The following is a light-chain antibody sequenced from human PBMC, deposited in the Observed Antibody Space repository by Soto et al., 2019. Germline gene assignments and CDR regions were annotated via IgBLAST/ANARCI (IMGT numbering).Light chain of an antibody. J-gene: IGKJ4*01. V-gene: IGKV1-5*03. CDR2: KAS. CDR1: QNINRW. Sequence: DIQMTQSPSTLSASVGDTVTITCRASQNINRWLAWYQQRPGKAPNLLIHKASSLESGVPSRFSGSSSGTEFTLTISSLQPDDIATYFCLQYNVYPLTFGGGTKVEI. CDR3: LQYNVYPLT.